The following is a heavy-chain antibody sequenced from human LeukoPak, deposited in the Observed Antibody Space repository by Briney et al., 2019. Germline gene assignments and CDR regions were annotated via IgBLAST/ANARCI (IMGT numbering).Heavy chain of an antibody. CDR3: ASPSSGWSTYFDY. Sequence: SVKVSCKASGGTFSSYAISWVRQAPGQGLEWMGGIIPIFGTANYAQKFQGRVTITADESTSTAYTELSSLRSEDTAVHYCASPSSGWSTYFDYWGQGTLVTVSS. D-gene: IGHD6-19*01. V-gene: IGHV1-69*13. J-gene: IGHJ4*02. CDR1: GGTFSSYA. CDR2: IIPIFGTA.